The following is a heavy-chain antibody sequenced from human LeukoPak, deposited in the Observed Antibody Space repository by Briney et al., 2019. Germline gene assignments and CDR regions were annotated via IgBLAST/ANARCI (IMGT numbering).Heavy chain of an antibody. CDR2: IYYSGSI. D-gene: IGHD6-6*01. CDR1: GGSISSYY. CDR3: ARESRVPEYFDY. V-gene: IGHV4-59*01. Sequence: SETLSLTCTVSGGSISSYYWSWIRQPPGKGLEWIGYIYYSGSINYNPSLKSRVTISVDTSKNQFSLRLSSVTAADTAVYYCARESRVPEYFDYWGQGTLVTVSS. J-gene: IGHJ4*02.